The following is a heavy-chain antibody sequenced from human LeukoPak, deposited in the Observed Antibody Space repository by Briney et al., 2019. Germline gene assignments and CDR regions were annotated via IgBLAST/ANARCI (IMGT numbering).Heavy chain of an antibody. D-gene: IGHD3-3*01. V-gene: IGHV3-7*01. J-gene: IGHJ6*03. CDR2: IKQDGSEK. CDR3: ARKDGYFTSYFYYYMDV. Sequence: GGSLRLSCSASGFTFSNYWMTWVRQAPGKGLEWVANIKQDGSEKYYVDSVKGRLTISRDNAKNSLYLQMNSLRAEDTAVYYCARKDGYFTSYFYYYMDVWGKGTTVTVSS. CDR1: GFTFSNYW.